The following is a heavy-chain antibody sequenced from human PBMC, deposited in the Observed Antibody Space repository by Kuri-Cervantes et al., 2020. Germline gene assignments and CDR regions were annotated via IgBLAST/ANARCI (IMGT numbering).Heavy chain of an antibody. CDR3: ARALTPVGYCSGGSCYNNWFDP. CDR2: INWNGGST. J-gene: IGHJ5*02. D-gene: IGHD2-15*01. V-gene: IGHV3-20*01. CDR1: GFTFDDYG. Sequence: GESLKISCAASGFTFDDYGMSWVRQAPGKGLEWVSGINWNGGSTGYADSVKGRFTISRDNAKSSLYLQMNSLRAEDTALYHCARALTPVGYCSGGSCYNNWFDPWGQGTLVTVSS.